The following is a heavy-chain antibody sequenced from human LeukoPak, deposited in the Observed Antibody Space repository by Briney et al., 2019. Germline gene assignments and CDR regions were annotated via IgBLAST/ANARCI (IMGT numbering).Heavy chain of an antibody. Sequence: GGSLRLSCAASGFTFSSYRMNWVRQAPGKGLEWVSYISSSSSTIYYADSVKGRFTISRDNAKNSLYLQMNSLRAEDTAVYYCARVLYSSAFDYWGQGTLVTVSS. CDR1: GFTFSSYR. V-gene: IGHV3-48*01. CDR2: ISSSSSTI. CDR3: ARVLYSSAFDY. D-gene: IGHD5-18*01. J-gene: IGHJ4*02.